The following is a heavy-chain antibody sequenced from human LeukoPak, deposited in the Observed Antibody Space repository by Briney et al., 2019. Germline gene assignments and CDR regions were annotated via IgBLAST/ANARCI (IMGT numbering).Heavy chain of an antibody. D-gene: IGHD6-19*01. J-gene: IGHJ4*02. CDR1: GYTFTSYG. CDR3: ARDSVMAGDFDY. V-gene: IGHV1-18*01. Sequence: ASVKVSCKAPGYTFTSYGISWVRQAPGQGLEWMGWISAYNGNANYAQKLQGRVTMTTDTSTSTAYMELRSLRSDDTAVYYCARDSVMAGDFDYWGQGTLVTVSS. CDR2: ISAYNGNA.